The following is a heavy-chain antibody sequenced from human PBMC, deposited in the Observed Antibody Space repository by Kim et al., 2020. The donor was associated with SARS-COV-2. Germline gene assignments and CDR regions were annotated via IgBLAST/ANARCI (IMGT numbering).Heavy chain of an antibody. J-gene: IGHJ5*02. CDR3: AKGAAGGWFDP. D-gene: IGHD6-13*01. Sequence: TIDAQKFEGRVTMTEDTSTDTAYMELSSLRSEDTAVYYCAKGAAGGWFDPWGQGTLVTVSS. V-gene: IGHV1-24*01. CDR2: T.